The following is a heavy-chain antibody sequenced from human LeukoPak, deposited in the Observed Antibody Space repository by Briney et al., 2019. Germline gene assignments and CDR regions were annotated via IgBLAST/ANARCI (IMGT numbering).Heavy chain of an antibody. Sequence: GASVKVSCKASGYTFTSYGISWVRQAPGQGLEWMGWISPYNGDTKYGQKLQGRVTMTTDTSTSTAYMELRSLRSDDTAVYYCARVGERWLQSKYYYNDMDVWGQGTTVTVSS. CDR1: GYTFTSYG. V-gene: IGHV1-18*01. CDR2: ISPYNGDT. J-gene: IGHJ6*02. CDR3: ARVGERWLQSKYYYNDMDV. D-gene: IGHD5-24*01.